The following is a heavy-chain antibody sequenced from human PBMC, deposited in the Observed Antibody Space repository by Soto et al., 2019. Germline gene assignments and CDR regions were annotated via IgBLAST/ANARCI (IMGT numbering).Heavy chain of an antibody. Sequence: QVQLVESGGGLVKPGGSLTLSCAASGFSLSDYSMSWIRQAPGKGLEWVSYISSSISYTHYADSVKGRFTASRDNAKNSVFLHLNSLRAEDTSVYYCARDGQTYGQGDYWGQGTLATVS. V-gene: IGHV3-11*06. CDR3: ARDGQTYGQGDY. J-gene: IGHJ4*02. D-gene: IGHD3-10*01. CDR1: GFSLSDYS. CDR2: ISSSISYT.